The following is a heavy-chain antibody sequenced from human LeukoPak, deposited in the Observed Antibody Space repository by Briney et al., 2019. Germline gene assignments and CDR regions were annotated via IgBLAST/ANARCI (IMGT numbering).Heavy chain of an antibody. V-gene: IGHV4-4*07. CDR2: IYTSGST. CDR1: GGSISNYY. CDR3: ARGSSGYHDS. D-gene: IGHD3-22*01. Sequence: SSETLSLTCTVSGGSISNYYWSWIRQPAGKGLEWIGRIYTSGSTNYNPSLKSRVTMSVDTSKNQFSLKLNSMTAADTAVYYCARGSSGYHDSWGQGTLVTVSS. J-gene: IGHJ4*02.